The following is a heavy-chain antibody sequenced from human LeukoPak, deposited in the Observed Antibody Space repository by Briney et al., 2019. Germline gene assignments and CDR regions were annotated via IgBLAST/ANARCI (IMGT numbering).Heavy chain of an antibody. V-gene: IGHV3-7*01. CDR1: GFTFSSDW. CDR3: ARSGHSNGWYYFDY. Sequence: GGSLRLSCAASGFTFSSDWMSWVRQAPGKGRDWVANINQEVSEKYYVDSVKGRFTISRDNAKKALDLQMNSLRAEDTAVYYCARSGHSNGWYYFDYWGLGALVTVSS. J-gene: IGHJ4*02. CDR2: INQEVSEK. D-gene: IGHD6-19*01.